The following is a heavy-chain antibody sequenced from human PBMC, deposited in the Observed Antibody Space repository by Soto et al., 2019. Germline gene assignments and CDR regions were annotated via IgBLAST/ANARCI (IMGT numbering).Heavy chain of an antibody. V-gene: IGHV4-34*01. CDR2: INHSGST. Sequence: ETLSLTCAVYGGSFSGYYWSWIRQPPGKGLEWIGEINHSGSTNYNPSLKSRVTISVDTSKNQFSLKLSSVTAADTAVYYCARGSAARSGWFDPWGQGTLVTVSS. D-gene: IGHD6-6*01. CDR3: ARGSAARSGWFDP. CDR1: GGSFSGYY. J-gene: IGHJ5*02.